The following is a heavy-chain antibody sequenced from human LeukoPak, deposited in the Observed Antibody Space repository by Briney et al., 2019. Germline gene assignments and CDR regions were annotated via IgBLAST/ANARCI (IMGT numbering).Heavy chain of an antibody. V-gene: IGHV1-69*04. Sequence: SVKVSCKASGGTFSSYAISWVRQAPGQGLECMGRIIPILGIANYAQKFQGRVTINADKSTSTAYMELSSLRSEDTAVYYCARDLWVYGSGYSGYWGQGTLVTVSS. D-gene: IGHD3-10*01. J-gene: IGHJ4*02. CDR1: GGTFSSYA. CDR3: ARDLWVYGSGYSGY. CDR2: IIPILGIA.